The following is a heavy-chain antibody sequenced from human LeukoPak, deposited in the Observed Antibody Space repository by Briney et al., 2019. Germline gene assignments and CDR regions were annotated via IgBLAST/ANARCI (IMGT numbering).Heavy chain of an antibody. J-gene: IGHJ4*02. CDR1: GFTLSSYS. V-gene: IGHV3-48*01. CDR2: ISSSGSTI. Sequence: GGSLRLSFAASGFTLSSYSMTWGRPAPGKGVEWLLYISSSGSTIYYADSVKGRFTISRDNAKNSLYLQMNSLRAEDTAVYYCARDEYYDSSGYTSWGQGTLVTVSS. CDR3: ARDEYYDSSGYTS. D-gene: IGHD3-22*01.